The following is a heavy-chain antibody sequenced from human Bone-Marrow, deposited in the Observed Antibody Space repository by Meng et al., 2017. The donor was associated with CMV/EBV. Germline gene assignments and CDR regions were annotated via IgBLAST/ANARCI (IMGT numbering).Heavy chain of an antibody. CDR2: IRYDGSNK. V-gene: IGHV3-30*02. Sequence: GSLKISCAASGFTFSSYGMHWVRQAPGKGLEWVAFIRYDGSNKYYADSVKGRFIISRDNSKNTLYLQMNSLRAEDTAVYYCAKDHRRVAAATKHRYYYYGMDVWGQGTTVTVSS. J-gene: IGHJ6*02. CDR3: AKDHRRVAAATKHRYYYYGMDV. CDR1: GFTFSSYG. D-gene: IGHD6-13*01.